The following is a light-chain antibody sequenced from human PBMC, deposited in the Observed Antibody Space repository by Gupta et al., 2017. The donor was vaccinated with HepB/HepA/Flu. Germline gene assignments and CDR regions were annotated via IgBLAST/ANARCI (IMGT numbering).Light chain of an antibody. J-gene: IGLJ3*02. CDR2: DNN. CDR1: PSNIGSNY. V-gene: IGLV1-47*01. CDR3: ATWDGSRGV. Sequence: QSVLTQPPSASGTPGQKVNISCSGNPSNIGSNYVCWYQQFAGMAPRLLIYDNNQRPSGVPDRFSGAKSGTSASLAIRGLRSEDEADYYCATWDGSRGVFDGGTRVTVL.